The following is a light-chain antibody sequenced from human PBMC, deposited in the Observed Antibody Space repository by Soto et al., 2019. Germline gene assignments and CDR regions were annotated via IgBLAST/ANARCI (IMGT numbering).Light chain of an antibody. CDR2: GAS. V-gene: IGKV3-20*01. CDR1: QTVTSNY. J-gene: IGKJ1*01. CDR3: QQYVTSPTT. Sequence: EIGLTQSPGTLSLSPGERATLSCGASQTVTSNYLAWYQQKPGQAPRLLIFGASIRVTGIPDRFIGSGSGTDFTLTTSRLVHEDFAVDYCQQYVTSPTTFGRGTKVDI.